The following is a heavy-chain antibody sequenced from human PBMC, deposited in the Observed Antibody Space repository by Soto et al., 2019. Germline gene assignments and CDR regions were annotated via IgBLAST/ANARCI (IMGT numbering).Heavy chain of an antibody. J-gene: IGHJ4*02. Sequence: SETLSLTCTVSGGSISSGDYYWSWIRQSPGKGLEWIGYIYYSGSTYYNPSLKSRVTISVDTSKNQFSLKLSSVTAADTAVYYCAREVGELPYFDYWGQGTLVTVSP. V-gene: IGHV4-30-4*01. CDR1: GGSISSGDYY. D-gene: IGHD1-26*01. CDR3: AREVGELPYFDY. CDR2: IYYSGST.